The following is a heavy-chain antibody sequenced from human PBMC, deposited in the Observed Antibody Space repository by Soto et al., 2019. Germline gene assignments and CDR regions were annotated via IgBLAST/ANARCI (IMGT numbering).Heavy chain of an antibody. CDR2: IKSKTDGGTT. CDR3: TTDLVLRHSSRPRKFDY. J-gene: IGHJ4*02. V-gene: IGHV3-15*07. Sequence: PGGSLRLSCAASGFTFSNAWMNWVRQAPGKGLEWVGRIKSKTDGGTTDYAAPVKGRFTISRDDSKNTLYLQMNSLKTEDTAVYYCTTDLVLRHSSRPRKFDYWGQGTLVTVSS. CDR1: GFTFSNAW. D-gene: IGHD4-4*01.